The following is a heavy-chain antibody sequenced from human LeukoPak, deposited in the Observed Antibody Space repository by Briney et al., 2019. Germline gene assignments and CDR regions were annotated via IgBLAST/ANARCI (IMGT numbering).Heavy chain of an antibody. Sequence: GASVKVSCKASGYTFTGYYMHWVRQAPGQGLEWMGRINPNSGGTNYAQKFQGRVTMTRDTSISTAYMELSRLRSDDTAVYYCARVPLDYRIQTYNWFDPWGQGTLVTVSS. CDR2: INPNSGGT. J-gene: IGHJ5*02. D-gene: IGHD4-11*01. V-gene: IGHV1-2*06. CDR3: ARVPLDYRIQTYNWFDP. CDR1: GYTFTGYY.